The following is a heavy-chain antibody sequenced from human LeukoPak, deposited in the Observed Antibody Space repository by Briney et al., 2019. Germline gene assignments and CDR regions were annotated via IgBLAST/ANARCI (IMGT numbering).Heavy chain of an antibody. V-gene: IGHV3-74*01. CDR3: AGGLSDYYYTVGY. D-gene: IGHD3-22*01. J-gene: IGHJ4*02. Sequence: GGSLRLSCTTSGFTVTNYWMHWVRQAPGKGLVWVTRINSDGSNTNYAGSVKGRFTISRDNARNTLYLQMNSLRAEDTAVYYCAGGLSDYYYTVGYWGQGTLVTVSS. CDR2: INSDGSNT. CDR1: GFTVTNYW.